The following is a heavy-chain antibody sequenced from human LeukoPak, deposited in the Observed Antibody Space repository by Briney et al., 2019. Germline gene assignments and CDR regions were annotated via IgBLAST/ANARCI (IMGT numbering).Heavy chain of an antibody. V-gene: IGHV4-38-2*02. J-gene: IGHJ4*02. Sequence: PSETLSLTCTVSDSSITSTYYWAWFRQPPGKGLEWIATVFRLQTVRTFNNPSLGSRVTMSLDPSHNQFSLNLTSVTAAVTALYFCARVLHAPYLIDSWGQGTLVTVSS. CDR2: VFRLQTVRT. CDR3: ARVLHAPYLIDS. D-gene: IGHD2-8*01. CDR1: DSSITSTYY.